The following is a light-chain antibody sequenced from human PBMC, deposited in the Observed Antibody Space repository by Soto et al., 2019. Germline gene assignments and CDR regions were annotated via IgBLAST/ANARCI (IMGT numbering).Light chain of an antibody. CDR1: QSVSNTY. V-gene: IGKV3-20*01. J-gene: IGKJ1*01. CDR3: QQYGYSFWT. CDR2: SAS. Sequence: EIVLTQSPCTLSLSPGEGATLSCRASQSVSNTYLAWYQQKPGQAPRLLIYSASSRATGIPDRFSGSGSGADYTLTISRLEPEDSAMYYCQQYGYSFWTFGQGTKVDI.